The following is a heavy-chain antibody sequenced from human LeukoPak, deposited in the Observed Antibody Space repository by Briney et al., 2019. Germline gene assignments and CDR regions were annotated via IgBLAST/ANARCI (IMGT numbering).Heavy chain of an antibody. D-gene: IGHD4-23*01. V-gene: IGHV3-23*01. CDR1: GFTFSSYA. CDR2: IGYTGDST. Sequence: GGSLRPSCAASGFTFSSYAMNGVRQAPGKGREWGSGIGYTGDSTFYADSVKGRFTVSRDSSKNTLFLHMNSLRAEDTALYYCAKSPTVDAAFDIWGQGTMVTVSS. CDR3: AKSPTVDAAFDI. J-gene: IGHJ3*02.